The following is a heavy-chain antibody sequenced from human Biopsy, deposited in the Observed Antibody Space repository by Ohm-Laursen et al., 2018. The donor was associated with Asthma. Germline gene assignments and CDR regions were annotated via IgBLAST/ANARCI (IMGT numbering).Heavy chain of an antibody. V-gene: IGHV3-7*01. CDR2: IKHDGTEK. D-gene: IGHD3-3*02. CDR1: GFTFGDYW. J-gene: IGHJ1*01. CDR3: ARTFHFWSPYHAEHYQL. Sequence: SLRLSCSAFGFTFGDYWMSWVRQVPGKGLEWVANIKHDGTEKNHVDSLKGRFTISRDNAKNSLCLQMNSLRAEDTAVYYCARTFHFWSPYHAEHYQLWGQGTLVTVPS.